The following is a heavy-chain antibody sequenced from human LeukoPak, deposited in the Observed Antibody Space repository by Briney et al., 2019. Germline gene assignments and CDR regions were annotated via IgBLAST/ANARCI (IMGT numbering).Heavy chain of an antibody. CDR3: TRGWYYYDSSGYLPDDY. J-gene: IGHJ4*02. D-gene: IGHD3-22*01. Sequence: GGSLRLSCTASGFTFGDYAMSWVRQAPGKGLEWVGFIRSRAYGGTTEYAASVKGRFTISRDDSKSIAYLQMNSLKTEDTAVYYCTRGWYYYDSSGYLPDDYWGQGTLVTVSS. CDR1: GFTFGDYA. CDR2: IRSRAYGGTT. V-gene: IGHV3-49*04.